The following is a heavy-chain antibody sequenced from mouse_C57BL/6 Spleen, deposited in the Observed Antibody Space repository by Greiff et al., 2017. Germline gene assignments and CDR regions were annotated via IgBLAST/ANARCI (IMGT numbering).Heavy chain of an antibody. CDR3: AREEDYYGKRDFDY. CDR1: GYTFTSYG. J-gene: IGHJ2*01. Sequence: VQLQQSGAELARPGASVKLSCKASGYTFTSYGISWVKQRTGQGLEWIGEIYPRSGNTYYNEKFKGKATLTADKSSSTAYMELRSLTSEDPAVYFCAREEDYYGKRDFDYWGQGTTLTVSS. D-gene: IGHD1-1*01. CDR2: IYPRSGNT. V-gene: IGHV1-81*01.